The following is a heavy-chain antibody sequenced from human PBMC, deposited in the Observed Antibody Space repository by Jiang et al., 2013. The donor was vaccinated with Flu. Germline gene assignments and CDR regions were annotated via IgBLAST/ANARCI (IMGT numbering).Heavy chain of an antibody. CDR1: GFTFSDYS. J-gene: IGHJ4*02. D-gene: IGHD6-19*01. V-gene: IGHV3-48*01. Sequence: VQLLESGGGLVKPGESLRLSCAASGFTFSDYSINWVRQAPGKGLEWLSYISGTSPTISYAGSVKGRFTISRDNSKNTLYLQMSSLRAEDTAVYYCVKDCSSGWYGLFDYWGQGTLVTVSS. CDR2: ISGTSPTI. CDR3: VKDCSSGWYGLFDY.